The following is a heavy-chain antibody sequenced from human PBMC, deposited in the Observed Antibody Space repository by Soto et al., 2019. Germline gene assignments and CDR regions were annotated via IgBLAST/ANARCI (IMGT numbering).Heavy chain of an antibody. V-gene: IGHV4-59*01. CDR3: ARSTVTPYFDY. J-gene: IGHJ4*02. CDR1: GGSISSYD. Sequence: PSETLSLTCTVSGGSISSYDWSWIRQPPGKGLEWIGYIYYSGSTNYNPSLKSRVTISRDTSKNQFSLKLTSVTAADTAVYYCARSTVTPYFDYWGQGTLVTVSS. D-gene: IGHD4-17*01. CDR2: IYYSGST.